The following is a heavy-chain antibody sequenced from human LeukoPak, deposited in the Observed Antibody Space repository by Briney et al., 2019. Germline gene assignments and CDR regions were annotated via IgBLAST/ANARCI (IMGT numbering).Heavy chain of an antibody. D-gene: IGHD1-14*01. CDR1: GFIFSDSS. Sequence: GGSLRLICAASGFIFSDSSMNWVRQAPGKGLEWVSSSGHGVTYYADSVKGRFTISRDNAKNTVFLQMNTLRAEDTAVYYCVRDIREYDYWGQGTLVTVSS. CDR2: SGHGVT. J-gene: IGHJ4*02. V-gene: IGHV3-21*01. CDR3: VRDIREYDY.